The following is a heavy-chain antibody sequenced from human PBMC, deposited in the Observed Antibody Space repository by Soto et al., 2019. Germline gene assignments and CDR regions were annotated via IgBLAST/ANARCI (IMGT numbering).Heavy chain of an antibody. D-gene: IGHD2-15*01. V-gene: IGHV1-18*04. CDR1: GYTFTSYG. J-gene: IGHJ6*02. CDR2: ISAYNGNT. CDR3: ARFSGGSCNTYYFYYGMDV. Sequence: ASVKVSCKASGYTFTSYGISWVRQAPGQGLDWMGWISAYNGNTKYAQDLQGRVTMTTDTSTSTAYMELRSLRSDDTAMYYCARFSGGSCNTYYFYYGMDVWGQGTTVTVSS.